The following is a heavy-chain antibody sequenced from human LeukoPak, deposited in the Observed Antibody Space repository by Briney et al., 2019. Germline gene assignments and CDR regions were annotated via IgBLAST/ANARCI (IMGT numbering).Heavy chain of an antibody. J-gene: IGHJ3*02. CDR1: GYSFTSYW. V-gene: IGHV5-51*01. Sequence: GESLKISCKGSGYSFTSYWIGWVRQMPGKGLEWMGIIYPGDSDTRYSPSFQGQVTISADKSISTAYLQWSSLKASDTAMYYCATNSSYYDSSGYYYVVANAFDIWGQGTLVTVSS. CDR2: IYPGDSDT. D-gene: IGHD3-22*01. CDR3: ATNSSYYDSSGYYYVVANAFDI.